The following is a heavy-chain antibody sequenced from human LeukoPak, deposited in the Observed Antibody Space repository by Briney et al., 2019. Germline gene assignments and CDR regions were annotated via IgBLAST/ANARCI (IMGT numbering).Heavy chain of an antibody. J-gene: IGHJ4*02. CDR3: ARDADGIVEY. D-gene: IGHD1-14*01. Sequence: PSETLSLTCTVSGGSISSYYWSWIRQPPGKGLEWIGYIYYSGSTNYNPSLKSRVTISVDTSKNQFSLKLNSVTAADTAVYYCARDADGIVEYWGQGTLVTVSS. CDR1: GGSISSYY. CDR2: IYYSGST. V-gene: IGHV4-59*12.